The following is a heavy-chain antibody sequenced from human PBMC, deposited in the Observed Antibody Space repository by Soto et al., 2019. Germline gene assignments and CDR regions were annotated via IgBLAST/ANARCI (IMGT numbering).Heavy chain of an antibody. CDR3: AQPPDNGERGDWYFDL. D-gene: IGHD4-17*01. V-gene: IGHV3-23*01. CDR1: GFTFTSYA. CDR2: ISDSGGNT. J-gene: IGHJ2*01. Sequence: EVQLLESGGGLVQPGGSLRLSCAASGFTFTSYAMTWVRQAPGKGLEWVSAISDSGGNTYYADSVKGRLTISRDNSKSTLYLQMNSLRAEDTAVYYCAQPPDNGERGDWYFDLWGRGTLVTVSS.